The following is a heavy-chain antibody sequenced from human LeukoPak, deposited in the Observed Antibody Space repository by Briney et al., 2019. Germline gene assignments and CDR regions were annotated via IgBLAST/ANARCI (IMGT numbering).Heavy chain of an antibody. CDR2: ISGSGGST. D-gene: IGHD3-10*01. Sequence: GGSLRLTCAASGFTFSSYAMSWVRQAPGKGLEWVSAISGSGGSTYYADSVKGRFTIARGNSKNTLYLQMNSLRAEDTAVYYCAKVPITMVRGVTSSLDYWGQGTLVTVSS. CDR3: AKVPITMVRGVTSSLDY. CDR1: GFTFSSYA. V-gene: IGHV3-23*01. J-gene: IGHJ4*02.